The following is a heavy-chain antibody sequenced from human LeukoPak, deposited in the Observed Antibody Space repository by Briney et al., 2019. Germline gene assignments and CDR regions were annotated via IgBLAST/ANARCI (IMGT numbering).Heavy chain of an antibody. CDR3: ARDLGYCNSTSCYGMDV. CDR1: GFTVSSNY. D-gene: IGHD2-2*03. Sequence: GGSLRLSCAASGFTVSSNYMSWVRQAPGKGLEWVSVIYSGGSTYYADSVKGRFTISRDNSKNTLYLQMNSLRAEDTAVYYCARDLGYCNSTSCYGMDVWGQGTTVTVSS. V-gene: IGHV3-53*01. CDR2: IYSGGST. J-gene: IGHJ6*02.